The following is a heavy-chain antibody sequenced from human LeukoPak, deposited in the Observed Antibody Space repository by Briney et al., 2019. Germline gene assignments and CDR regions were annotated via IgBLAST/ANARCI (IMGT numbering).Heavy chain of an antibody. CDR3: AKDPYSYGLNYFDY. J-gene: IGHJ4*02. CDR1: GFTFSSYG. D-gene: IGHD5-18*01. V-gene: IGHV3-30*18. CDR2: ISYDGSNK. Sequence: PGRSLRLSCAASGFTFSSYGMHWVRQAPGKGLEWVAVISYDGSNKYYADSAKGRFTISRDNSKNTLYLQMNSLRAEDTAVYYCAKDPYSYGLNYFDYWGQGTLVTVSS.